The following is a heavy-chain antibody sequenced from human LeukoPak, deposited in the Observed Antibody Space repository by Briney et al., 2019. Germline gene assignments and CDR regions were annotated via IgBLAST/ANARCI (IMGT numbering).Heavy chain of an antibody. D-gene: IGHD3-16*02. CDR1: GFTFSSYG. Sequence: PGGSLRLSCAASGFTFSSYGMHWVRQAPGKGLEWVALIWYDGSSKHYAHSVRGRFTISRDNSKNTLYLQMNSLRAEDTAVYYCARDFELSNWGQGTLVTVSS. V-gene: IGHV3-30*02. CDR3: ARDFELSN. CDR2: IWYDGSSK. J-gene: IGHJ4*02.